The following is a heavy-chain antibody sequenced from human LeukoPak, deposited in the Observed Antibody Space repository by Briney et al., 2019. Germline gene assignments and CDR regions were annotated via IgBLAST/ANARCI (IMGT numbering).Heavy chain of an antibody. CDR3: ARDLGRYCSSTSCYKDWFDP. Sequence: ASVKVSCKASGYTFTGYYMHWVRQAPGQGLEWMGWINPNSGGTNYAQKLQGRVTMTTDTSTSTAYMELRSLRSDDTAVYYCARDLGRYCSSTSCYKDWFDPWGQGTLVTVSS. CDR1: GYTFTGYY. CDR2: INPNSGGT. J-gene: IGHJ5*02. D-gene: IGHD2-2*02. V-gene: IGHV1-2*02.